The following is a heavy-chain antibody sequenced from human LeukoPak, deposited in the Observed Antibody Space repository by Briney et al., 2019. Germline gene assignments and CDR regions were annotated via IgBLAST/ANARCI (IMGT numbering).Heavy chain of an antibody. V-gene: IGHV3-74*01. D-gene: IGHD1-26*01. CDR3: ARGGSYYSAAY. CDR2: INPDGSGT. CDR1: GFTFSTYW. J-gene: IGHJ4*02. Sequence: QPGGSLRLSCAASGFTFSTYWMHWVRQGPGKGLVWVSRINPDGSGTSHADSVKGRFTISRDNAKNSLYLQMNSLRAEDTAVYYCARGGSYYSAAYWGQGTLVTVSS.